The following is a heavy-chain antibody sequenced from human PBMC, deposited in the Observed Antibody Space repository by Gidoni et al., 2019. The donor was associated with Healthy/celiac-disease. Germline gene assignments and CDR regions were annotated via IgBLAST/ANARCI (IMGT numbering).Heavy chain of an antibody. CDR3: ARDPLAGSSGWSGGLFPRYFDY. CDR1: GYTFSSYA. V-gene: IGHV3-30-3*01. Sequence: QVQLVESGGGVVQPGRSLTLSCSASGYTFSSYAMHWVRQAPGKGLEWVAVISYDGSNKYYADSVKGRFTISRDNAKNTLYLQMNSLRAEDTAVYYCARDPLAGSSGWSGGLFPRYFDYWGQGTLVTVSS. D-gene: IGHD6-19*01. J-gene: IGHJ4*02. CDR2: ISYDGSNK.